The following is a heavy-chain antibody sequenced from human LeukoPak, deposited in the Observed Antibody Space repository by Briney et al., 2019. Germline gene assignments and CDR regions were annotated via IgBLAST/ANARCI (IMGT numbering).Heavy chain of an antibody. D-gene: IGHD3-3*01. CDR2: ISAYNGNT. V-gene: IGHV1-18*01. CDR3: ARRGATHYDFWSGYSD. Sequence: ASVKVSCKASGYTFTSYGISWVRQAPGQGLEWMGWISAYNGNTNYAQKLQGRVTMTTDTSTSTAYMELRSLRSDDTAVYYCARRGATHYDFWSGYSDWGQGTLVTVSS. J-gene: IGHJ4*02. CDR1: GYTFTSYG.